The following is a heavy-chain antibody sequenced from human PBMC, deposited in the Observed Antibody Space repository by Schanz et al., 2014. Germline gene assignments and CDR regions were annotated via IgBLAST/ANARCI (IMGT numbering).Heavy chain of an antibody. CDR2: IIPVHNIA. D-gene: IGHD3-10*01. CDR3: ARGRGFYDY. J-gene: IGHJ4*02. CDR1: GGTFSSYT. V-gene: IGHV1-69*02. Sequence: QLQLVQSGAEVKKPGSSVKVSCKLSGGTFSSYTISWMRQAPGQGLEWMGKIIPVHNIATYARRFQGRVSITADTSTNTAYMELSSLTSEDTAVHYCARGRGFYDYWGQGTLDTVSS.